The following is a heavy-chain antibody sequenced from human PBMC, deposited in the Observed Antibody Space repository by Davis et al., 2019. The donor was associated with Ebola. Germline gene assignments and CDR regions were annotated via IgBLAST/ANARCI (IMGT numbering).Heavy chain of an antibody. Sequence: GSLRLSCTVSGGSISSYYWSWIRQPPGKGLEWSGYIYYSGSTNYNPSLKSRVTISVDTSKNQFSLKLSSVTAADTAVYYCARVGDYGGNSGGIDYWGQGTLVTVSS. CDR2: IYYSGST. CDR1: GGSISSYY. J-gene: IGHJ4*02. V-gene: IGHV4-59*01. CDR3: ARVGDYGGNSGGIDY. D-gene: IGHD4-23*01.